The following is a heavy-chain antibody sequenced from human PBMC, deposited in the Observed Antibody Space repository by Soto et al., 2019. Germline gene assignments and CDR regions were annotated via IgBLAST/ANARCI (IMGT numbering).Heavy chain of an antibody. CDR3: ARGHRGGYSYTSASGYFDY. V-gene: IGHV1-69*13. Sequence: SVKVSCKASGGTFSSYAISWVRQAPGQGLEWMGGIIPTFGTANYAQKFQGRVTITADESTSTAYMELSSLRSEDTAVYYCARGHRGGYSYTSASGYFDYWGQGTLVTVSS. CDR1: GGTFSSYA. CDR2: IIPTFGTA. D-gene: IGHD5-18*01. J-gene: IGHJ4*02.